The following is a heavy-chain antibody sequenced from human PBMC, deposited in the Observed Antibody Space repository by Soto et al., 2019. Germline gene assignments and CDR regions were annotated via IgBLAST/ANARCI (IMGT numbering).Heavy chain of an antibody. D-gene: IGHD6-13*01. Sequence: SVKVSCKASGGTFSGYAISWVRQAPGQGLEWMGGIIPIFGTANYAQKFQGRVTITADKSTGTAYMELSSLRSEDTAVYYCARERAGRASPPSKKTYYYYGMDVWGQGTTVTVSS. CDR2: IIPIFGTA. V-gene: IGHV1-69*06. CDR1: GGTFSGYA. J-gene: IGHJ6*02. CDR3: ARERAGRASPPSKKTYYYYGMDV.